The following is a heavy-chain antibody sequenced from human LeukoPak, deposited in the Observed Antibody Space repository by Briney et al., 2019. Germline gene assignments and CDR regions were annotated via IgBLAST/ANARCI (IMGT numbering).Heavy chain of an antibody. CDR1: GGTFSSYA. J-gene: IGHJ6*03. CDR2: IIPIFGTA. D-gene: IGHD5-24*01. V-gene: IGHV1-69*05. Sequence: SVKVSCKASGGTFSSYAISWVRQAPGQGLEWMGRIIPIFGTANYAQKFQGRVTITTDESTSTAYMELSSLRSEDTAVYYCARDGEMATNYYYYYYMDVWGKGTTVTVSS. CDR3: ARDGEMATNYYYYYYMDV.